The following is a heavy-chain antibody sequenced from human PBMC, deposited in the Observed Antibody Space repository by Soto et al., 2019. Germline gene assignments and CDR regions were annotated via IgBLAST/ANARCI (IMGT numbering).Heavy chain of an antibody. CDR3: ATLRLSGSYWED. V-gene: IGHV1-8*01. CDR2: LNPTTGNT. Sequence: ASVKVSCKASGYLFTSSDINWVRQATGQGLEWMGWLNPTTGNTGYAQNFQGRVTMTGNTSISTAYMELSSLKSEDTAVYHCATLRLSGSYWEDWGQGILVTVSS. CDR1: GYLFTSSD. D-gene: IGHD1-26*01. J-gene: IGHJ4*02.